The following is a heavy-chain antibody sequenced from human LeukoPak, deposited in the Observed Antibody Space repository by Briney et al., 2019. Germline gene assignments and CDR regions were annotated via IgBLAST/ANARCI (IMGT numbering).Heavy chain of an antibody. D-gene: IGHD1-1*01. Sequence: GASVKVSCKASGGTFSSYAISWVRQAPGQGLEWMGGIIPIFGTANYAQKFQGRVTITADESTSTAYMELSSLRSEDTAVYYCARGPREAGTTSYWGQGTLVTVSS. CDR1: GGTFSSYA. V-gene: IGHV1-69*13. J-gene: IGHJ4*02. CDR3: ARGPREAGTTSY. CDR2: IIPIFGTA.